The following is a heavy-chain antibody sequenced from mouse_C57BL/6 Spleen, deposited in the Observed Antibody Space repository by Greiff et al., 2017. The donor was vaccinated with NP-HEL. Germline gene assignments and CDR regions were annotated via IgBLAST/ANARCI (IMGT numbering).Heavy chain of an antibody. CDR2: INPYNGGT. CDR1: GYTFTDYY. CDR3: ANGYFDD. V-gene: IGHV1-19*01. J-gene: IGHJ2*01. Sequence: VQLKQSGPVLVKPGASVKMSCKASGYTFTDYYMNWVKQSPGKSLEWIGVINPYNGGTSYNQKFKGKATLTVDKSSSTAYMELNSLTSEDSAVYYCANGYFDDWGQGTTLTVSS.